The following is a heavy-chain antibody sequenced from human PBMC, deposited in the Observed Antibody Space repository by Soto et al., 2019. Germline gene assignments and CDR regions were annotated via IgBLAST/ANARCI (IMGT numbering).Heavy chain of an antibody. V-gene: IGHV1-2*04. J-gene: IGHJ4*02. CDR3: ASDRYSSGWYRTFDY. CDR1: GYTFTSYD. Sequence: ASVKVSCKASGYTFTSYDINWVRQATGQGLEWMGWINPNSGGTNYAQKFQGWVTMTRDTSISTAYMELSRLRSDDTAVYYCASDRYSSGWYRTFDYWGQGTLVTVSS. CDR2: INPNSGGT. D-gene: IGHD6-19*01.